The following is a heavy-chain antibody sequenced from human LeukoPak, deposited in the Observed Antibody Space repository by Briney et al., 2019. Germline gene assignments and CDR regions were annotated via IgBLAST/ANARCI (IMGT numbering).Heavy chain of an antibody. V-gene: IGHV3-11*03. CDR1: GFTFSDYY. CDR3: ARRLAGATADH. D-gene: IGHD3-16*01. Sequence: GGSLRLSCAASGFTFSDYYMSWIRQAPGNGLEWVSYIGGGPSSTNYADSVKGRFTISRDNAKNSLYLQMNSLRAEDTAVYYCARRLAGATADHWGQGTLVIVSS. J-gene: IGHJ4*02. CDR2: IGGGPSST.